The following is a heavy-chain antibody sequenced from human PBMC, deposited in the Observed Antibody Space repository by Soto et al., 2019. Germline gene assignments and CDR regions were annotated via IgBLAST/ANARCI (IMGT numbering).Heavy chain of an antibody. J-gene: IGHJ4*02. CDR1: GGTFSGYA. CDR3: ARGSTAFSSSWYAIGGLGSSSALYFDY. V-gene: IGHV1-69*06. Sequence: QVQLVQSGAEVKKPGSSVKVSCKASGGTFSGYAISWVRQAPGQGLEWMGGIIPIFGTANYAQKFQGRVTITADKSTSTAYMELSSLRSVDTAVYYCARGSTAFSSSWYAIGGLGSSSALYFDYWGQGTLVTVSS. D-gene: IGHD6-13*01. CDR2: IIPIFGTA.